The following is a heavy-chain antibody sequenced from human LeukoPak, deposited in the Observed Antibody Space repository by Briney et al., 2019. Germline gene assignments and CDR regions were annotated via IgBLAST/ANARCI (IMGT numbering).Heavy chain of an antibody. V-gene: IGHV3-7*01. J-gene: IGHJ4*02. D-gene: IGHD5-24*01. CDR2: IKEDGSED. CDR1: GFTFTSYS. CDR3: ARDADGYED. Sequence: GGSLRLSCAASGFTFTSYSMNWVRQAPGKGLEWVANIKEDGSEDYYADSVKGRFAISKDNAKNSLYLQMNNLRAEDTAMYYCARDADGYEDWGQGTLVIVSS.